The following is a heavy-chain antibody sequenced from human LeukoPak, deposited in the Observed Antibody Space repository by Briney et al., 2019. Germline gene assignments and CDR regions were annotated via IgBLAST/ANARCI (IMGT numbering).Heavy chain of an antibody. CDR3: ARGYHYGDLPLFYFDY. CDR1: GGSVSSGSYY. CDR2: IYYSGST. D-gene: IGHD4-17*01. V-gene: IGHV4-61*01. J-gene: IGHJ4*02. Sequence: SETLSLTCTVSGGSVSSGSYYWSWIRQPPGKGLEWIGYIYYSGSTNYNPSLKSRVTISVDTSKNQFSLKLSSVTAADTAVYYCARGYHYGDLPLFYFDYWGQGTLVTDPS.